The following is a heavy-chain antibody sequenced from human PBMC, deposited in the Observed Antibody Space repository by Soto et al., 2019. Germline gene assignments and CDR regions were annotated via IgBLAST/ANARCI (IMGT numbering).Heavy chain of an antibody. CDR2: INPSGGST. Sequence: GASVKVCCKASGYTFTSYYMHWVRQAPGQGLEWMGIINPSGGSTSYAQKFQGRVTMTRDTSTSTVYMELSSLRSEDTAVYYCAITGTTTWFDPWGQGTLVTVSS. J-gene: IGHJ5*02. V-gene: IGHV1-46*03. CDR1: GYTFTSYY. CDR3: AITGTTTWFDP. D-gene: IGHD1-7*01.